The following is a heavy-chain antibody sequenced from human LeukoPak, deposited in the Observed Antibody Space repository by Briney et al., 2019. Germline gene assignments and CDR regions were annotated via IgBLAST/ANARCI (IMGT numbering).Heavy chain of an antibody. D-gene: IGHD3-3*01. CDR1: GFTFSTYG. CDR3: ATGSKGVVFTSDHYMDV. Sequence: GGSLRLSCAASGFTFSTYGMTWVRQAPGKGLEWVSAISGSAATTFYADSVKGRFTISRDNSKNTLYLQMNSLRAEDTAVYYCATGSKGVVFTSDHYMDVWGKGTTVSISS. CDR2: ISGSAATT. V-gene: IGHV3-23*01. J-gene: IGHJ6*03.